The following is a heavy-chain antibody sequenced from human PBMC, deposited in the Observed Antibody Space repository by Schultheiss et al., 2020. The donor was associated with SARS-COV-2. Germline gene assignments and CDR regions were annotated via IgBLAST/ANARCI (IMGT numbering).Heavy chain of an antibody. D-gene: IGHD2-2*01. CDR2: IYSGGST. CDR3: TSRVPAAMGVVY. Sequence: GESLKISCAASGFTFSSYDMHWVRQAPGKGLEWVSVIYSGGSTYYADSVKGRFTISRDNAKNSLYLQMNSLKTEDTAVYYCTSRVPAAMGVVYWGQGTLVTVSS. J-gene: IGHJ4*02. CDR1: GFTFSSYD. V-gene: IGHV3-53*01.